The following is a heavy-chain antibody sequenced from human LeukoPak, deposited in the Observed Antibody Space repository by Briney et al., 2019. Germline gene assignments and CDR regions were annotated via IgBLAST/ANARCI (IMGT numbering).Heavy chain of an antibody. Sequence: PGGSLRLSCAASGFTFDDYAMHWVRQAPGKGLEWVSGISWNSGSIGYADSAKGRFTISRDNAKNSLYLQMNSLRAEDTALCYCAKGDLSSSWGPDFDYWGQGTLVTVSS. CDR3: AKGDLSSSWGPDFDY. J-gene: IGHJ4*02. D-gene: IGHD6-13*01. CDR1: GFTFDDYA. CDR2: ISWNSGSI. V-gene: IGHV3-9*01.